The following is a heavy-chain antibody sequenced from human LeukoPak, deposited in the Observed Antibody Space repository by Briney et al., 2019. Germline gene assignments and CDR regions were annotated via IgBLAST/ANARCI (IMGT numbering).Heavy chain of an antibody. Sequence: PSETRSLTCAVYGGSFSGYYWSWIRQPPGKGLEWIGEINHSGSTNYNPSLKSRVTISVDTSKNQFSLKLSSVTAADTAVYYCARGGHGYSSGWLFDYWGQGTLVTVSS. J-gene: IGHJ4*02. V-gene: IGHV4-34*01. D-gene: IGHD6-19*01. CDR2: INHSGST. CDR3: ARGGHGYSSGWLFDY. CDR1: GGSFSGYY.